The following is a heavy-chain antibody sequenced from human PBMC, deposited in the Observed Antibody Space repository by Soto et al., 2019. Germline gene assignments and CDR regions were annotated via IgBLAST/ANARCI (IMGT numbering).Heavy chain of an antibody. CDR3: ARDLTAAGTALPFDY. V-gene: IGHV1-69*13. J-gene: IGHJ4*02. CDR2: IIPIFGTA. Sequence: SVKVSCKASGGTFSSYAISWVRQAPGQGLEWMGGIIPIFGTANYAQKFQGRVTITADESTSTAYMELSSLRSEDTAVYYCARDLTAAGTALPFDYWGQETLVTVSS. D-gene: IGHD6-13*01. CDR1: GGTFSSYA.